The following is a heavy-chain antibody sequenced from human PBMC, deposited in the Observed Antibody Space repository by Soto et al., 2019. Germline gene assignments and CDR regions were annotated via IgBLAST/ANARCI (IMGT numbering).Heavy chain of an antibody. D-gene: IGHD2-2*01. CDR3: ARSQGSSTSLEIYYYYYYGMDV. J-gene: IGHJ6*02. CDR1: GYTFTSYA. CDR2: IIPITGTA. V-gene: IGHV1-69*13. Sequence: SVKVSCKASGYTFTSYAMHWVRQAPGQRLERMGGIIPITGTAKYAQKFQGRVTITADESTSTAYMELSSLRSEDTAVYYCARSQGSSTSLEIYYYYYYGMDVWGQGTTVTVSS.